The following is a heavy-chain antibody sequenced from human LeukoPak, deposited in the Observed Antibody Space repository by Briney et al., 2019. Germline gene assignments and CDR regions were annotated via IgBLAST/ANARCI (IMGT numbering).Heavy chain of an antibody. V-gene: IGHV3-74*01. CDR3: ARAPSEIGGYYPEYFRH. J-gene: IGHJ1*01. D-gene: IGHD3-22*01. Sequence: QPGGSLRLSCAASGFTFSSFWMHWVRHAPGKGLVWVSRIKSDGSTNYADSVKGRFTISRDNAKNTVSLQMNSLRVEDTGVYYCARAPSEIGGYYPEYFRHWGQGTLVTVSS. CDR1: GFTFSSFW. CDR2: IKSDGST.